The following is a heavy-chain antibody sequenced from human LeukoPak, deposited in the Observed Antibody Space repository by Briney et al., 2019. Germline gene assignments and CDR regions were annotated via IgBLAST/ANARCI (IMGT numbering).Heavy chain of an antibody. CDR1: GYSFTNYW. Sequence: SGESLKISCKGSGYSFTNYWIGWVRQMPGKGLEWMGIIYPGDSDTRYSPSFQGQVTISADKSISTAYLQWSSLKASDTAMYYCARHDAMIGNDAFDIWGQGTMVTVSS. CDR2: IYPGDSDT. J-gene: IGHJ3*02. D-gene: IGHD3-22*01. CDR3: ARHDAMIGNDAFDI. V-gene: IGHV5-51*01.